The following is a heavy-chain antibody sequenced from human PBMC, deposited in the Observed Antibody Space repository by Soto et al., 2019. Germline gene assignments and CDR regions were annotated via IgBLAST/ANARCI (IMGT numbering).Heavy chain of an antibody. Sequence: QVQLVQFGAEVKKPGASVKVSCKASGYTFTSHGNSWVRQAPGQGLEWMGWINTYKGNTKYAQKLQGRVTMTTDTSTSTASMELRSLRSDDTAVYYCARSYGVGVGGLDHWGQGTLVTVSS. CDR3: ARSYGVGVGGLDH. J-gene: IGHJ4*02. D-gene: IGHD2-21*01. V-gene: IGHV1-18*01. CDR2: INTYKGNT. CDR1: GYTFTSHG.